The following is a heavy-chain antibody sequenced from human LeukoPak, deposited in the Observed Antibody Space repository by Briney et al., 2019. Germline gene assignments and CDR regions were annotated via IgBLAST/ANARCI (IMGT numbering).Heavy chain of an antibody. CDR2: IKLDGGET. CDR1: GVNFNNDR. Sequence: PGGALRLSCAAPGVNFNNDRMSWGREAPGKGGYWGANIKLDGGETYYVPSAKGRFSISKDNSKNPLYLQINSLRAEDTAVYYCAKDRWSSPVSSSDIWGQGTMVTVSS. D-gene: IGHD6-13*01. CDR3: AKDRWSSPVSSSDI. V-gene: IGHV3-7*05. J-gene: IGHJ3*02.